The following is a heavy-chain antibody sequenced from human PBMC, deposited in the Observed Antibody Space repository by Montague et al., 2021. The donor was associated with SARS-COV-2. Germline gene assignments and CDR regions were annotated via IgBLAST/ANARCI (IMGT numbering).Heavy chain of an antibody. D-gene: IGHD5-18*01. CDR1: GGAISENTYK. V-gene: IGHV4-39*01. CDR3: ARVRIQIWSGRWFDP. J-gene: IGHJ5*02. Sequence: SETLSLTCTVSGGAISENTYKWGWIRQPPGKGLEFIASVSSSGRTHYNPSLQSRVTLSVDTSKNEISLKVTSVTAADTSVYYCARVRIQIWSGRWFDPWGQGTLVTVSS. CDR2: VSSSGRT.